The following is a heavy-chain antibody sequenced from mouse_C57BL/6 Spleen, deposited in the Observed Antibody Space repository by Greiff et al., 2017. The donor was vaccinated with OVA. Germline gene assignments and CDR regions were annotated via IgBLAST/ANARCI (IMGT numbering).Heavy chain of an antibody. CDR2: IDPSDSYT. CDR3: AGDTVVARYFGG. D-gene: IGHD1-1*01. Sequence: QVQLQQPGAELVKPGASVKLSCKASGYTFTSYWMQWVKQRPGQGLEWIGEIDPSDSYTNYNQKFKGKATLTVDTSSSTAYMQLSSLTSEDSAVYYCAGDTVVARYFGGWGTGTTVTVAS. J-gene: IGHJ1*03. CDR1: GYTFTSYW. V-gene: IGHV1-50*01.